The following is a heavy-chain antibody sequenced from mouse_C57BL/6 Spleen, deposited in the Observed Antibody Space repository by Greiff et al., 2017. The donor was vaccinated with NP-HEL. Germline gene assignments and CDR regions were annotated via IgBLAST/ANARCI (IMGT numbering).Heavy chain of an antibody. CDR1: GYTFTSYW. J-gene: IGHJ4*01. Sequence: VQLQQPGAELVRPGSSVKLSCKASGYTFTSYWMHWVKQRPIQGLEWIGNIDPSDSETHYNQKFKDKATLTVDKSSSTAYMQLSSLTSEDSAVYYCARWARDAMDYWGQGTSVTVSS. V-gene: IGHV1-52*01. CDR2: IDPSDSET. CDR3: ARWARDAMDY.